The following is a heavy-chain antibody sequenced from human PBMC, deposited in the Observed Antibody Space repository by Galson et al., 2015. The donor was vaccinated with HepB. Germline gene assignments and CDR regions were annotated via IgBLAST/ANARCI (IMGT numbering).Heavy chain of an antibody. CDR2: IRSKAYGGTT. Sequence: SLRLSCAASGFTFGDYAMSWFRQAPGKGLEWVGFIRSKAYGGTTEYAASVKGRFTISRDDSKSIAYLQMNSLKTEDTAVYYCTRDAVFGVVIHLDYRGQGTLVTVSS. J-gene: IGHJ4*02. D-gene: IGHD3-3*01. CDR3: TRDAVFGVVIHLDY. V-gene: IGHV3-49*03. CDR1: GFTFGDYA.